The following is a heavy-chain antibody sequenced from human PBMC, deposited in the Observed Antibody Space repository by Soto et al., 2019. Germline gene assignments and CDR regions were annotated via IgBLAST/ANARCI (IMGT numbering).Heavy chain of an antibody. D-gene: IGHD2-21*01. J-gene: IGHJ5*02. CDR3: ARLRIATNNYKWFDP. CDR2: IYVTGAV. CDR1: VAALNSGNYY. Sequence: TLSLPCSVSVAALNSGNYYWSWIRQVPGKGLEWIGHIYVTGAVDYNPSLRDRITISQDTSERQFSLNLRLVTAADTAVYYCARLRIATNNYKWFDPWGQGTLVTVSS. V-gene: IGHV4-31*02.